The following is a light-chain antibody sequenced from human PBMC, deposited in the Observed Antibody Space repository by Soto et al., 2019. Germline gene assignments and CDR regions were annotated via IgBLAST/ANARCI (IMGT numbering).Light chain of an antibody. CDR1: SSNIGSNY. Sequence: QPVLTQPPSASGTPGQRVTISCSGSSSNIGSNYVYWYQQLPGTAPKLLIYRNNQRPSGVPDRFSGSKSGTSASLAISGLRSDDEADYFCATWDDSLNGFYVFGTGTKLTVL. J-gene: IGLJ1*01. CDR3: ATWDDSLNGFYV. V-gene: IGLV1-47*01. CDR2: RNN.